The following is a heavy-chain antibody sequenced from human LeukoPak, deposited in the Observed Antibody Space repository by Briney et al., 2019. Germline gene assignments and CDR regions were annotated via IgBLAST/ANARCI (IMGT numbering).Heavy chain of an antibody. Sequence: SETLSLTCTVSGGSISSYYWSWIRQPPGKGLEWIGYIYYSGSTNYNPSLKSRVTISVDTSKNQFSLKLSSVTAADTAVYYCARDYGSGSYYNFHDAFDIWGQGTMVTVSS. CDR2: IYYSGST. CDR3: ARDYGSGSYYNFHDAFDI. D-gene: IGHD3-10*01. CDR1: GGSISSYY. J-gene: IGHJ3*02. V-gene: IGHV4-59*01.